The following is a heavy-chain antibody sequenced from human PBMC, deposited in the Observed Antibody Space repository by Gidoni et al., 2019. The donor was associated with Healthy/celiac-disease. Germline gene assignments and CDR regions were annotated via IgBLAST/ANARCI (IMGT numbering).Heavy chain of an antibody. V-gene: IGHV3-23*01. J-gene: IGHJ4*02. CDR3: AKDRVVGGGFDY. CDR1: GFTFSSYA. Sequence: EVQRLESGGGLVHLGGSLRLPCAASGFTFSSYAMSWVRQAPGKGLEWVSAISGSGGSTYYADSVKGRFTISRDNSKNTLYLQMNSLRAEDTAVYYCAKDRVVGGGFDYWGQGTLVTVSS. D-gene: IGHD2-15*01. CDR2: ISGSGGST.